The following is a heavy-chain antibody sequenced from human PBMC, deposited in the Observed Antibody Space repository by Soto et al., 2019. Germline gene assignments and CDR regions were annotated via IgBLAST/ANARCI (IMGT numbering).Heavy chain of an antibody. Sequence: QVQLVQSGAELKKPGASVKVSCKASGYTFSNYDMNWVRQATGQGPEWIGWVNPNNGDTGYAQKFQGRVTLTTDISTPTDYMELTSLRSEETASYYCAKVSRKGSAIDFDYWGQGTLITVSS. CDR3: AKVSRKGSAIDFDY. V-gene: IGHV1-8*01. CDR1: GYTFSNYD. J-gene: IGHJ4*02. CDR2: VNPNNGDT. D-gene: IGHD3-10*01.